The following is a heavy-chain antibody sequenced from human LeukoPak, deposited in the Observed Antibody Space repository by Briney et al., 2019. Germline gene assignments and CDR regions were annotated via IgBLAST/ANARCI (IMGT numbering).Heavy chain of an antibody. V-gene: IGHV5-51*01. Sequence: GESLKISFQGSGYSFTSYWIGWVRQMPGKGLEWMGIIYPGDSDTRYSPSFQGQVTISADKSISTAYLQWSSLKASDTAMYYCATQTGYYDSSGYYYFDYWGQGTLVTVSS. CDR1: GYSFTSYW. CDR3: ATQTGYYDSSGYYYFDY. CDR2: IYPGDSDT. J-gene: IGHJ4*02. D-gene: IGHD3-22*01.